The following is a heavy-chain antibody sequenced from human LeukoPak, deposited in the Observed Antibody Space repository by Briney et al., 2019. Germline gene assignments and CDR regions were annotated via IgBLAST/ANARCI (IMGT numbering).Heavy chain of an antibody. Sequence: GGSLRLSCAASGFTFSSYGMHWVRQAPGKGLEWVAVIWYDGSNKYYADSVKGRFTISRDNSKNTLYLQMNSLRAEDTAVYYCAKDLPSTYYDILTGPEDPDYWGQGTLVTVSS. D-gene: IGHD3-9*01. CDR3: AKDLPSTYYDILTGPEDPDY. V-gene: IGHV3-33*06. J-gene: IGHJ4*02. CDR2: IWYDGSNK. CDR1: GFTFSSYG.